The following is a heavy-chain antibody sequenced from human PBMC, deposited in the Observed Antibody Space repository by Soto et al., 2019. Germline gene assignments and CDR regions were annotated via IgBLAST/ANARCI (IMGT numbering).Heavy chain of an antibody. D-gene: IGHD2-21*01. CDR2: TRNKARGYTT. Sequence: EVQLVASGGGLVQPGGSLRLSCAASGFTVNDYFIDWVRRAPGKGLEWVGRTRNKARGYTTEYAASVTGRFIISRDHSSNSLSLQMNGLKTEDTAVYYCVRDTDWTYDSWGQGTLVTVSS. CDR3: VRDTDWTYDS. J-gene: IGHJ5*01. CDR1: GFTVNDYF. V-gene: IGHV3-72*01.